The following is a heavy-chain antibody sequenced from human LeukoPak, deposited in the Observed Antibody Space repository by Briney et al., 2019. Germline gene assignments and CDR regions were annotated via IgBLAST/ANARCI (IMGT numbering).Heavy chain of an antibody. CDR2: INPNSGIT. D-gene: IGHD2-21*01. CDR1: GYTFTGYY. V-gene: IGHV1-2*02. CDR3: ARWGGGDGYNQGYFDY. J-gene: IGHJ4*02. Sequence: ASVKVSCKASGYTFTGYYMHWVRQAPGQGLEWMGWINPNSGITNYAQKFQGRVTITRDTSISTAYMELSSLRSDDTAVYYCARWGGGDGYNQGYFDYWGQGTLVTVSS.